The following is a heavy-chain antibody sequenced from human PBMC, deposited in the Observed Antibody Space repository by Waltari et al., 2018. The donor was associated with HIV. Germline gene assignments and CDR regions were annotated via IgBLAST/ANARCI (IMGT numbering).Heavy chain of an antibody. J-gene: IGHJ6*02. CDR3: ARFGGEDIVVVPAIYGMDV. CDR2: INHSGST. V-gene: IGHV4-34*01. Sequence: QVQLQQWGAGLLKPSETLSLTCAVYGGSFSGYYWSWLRHPPGKGQEWIGEINHSGSTNYNPSLKSRVTISVDTSKNQFSLKLSSVTAADTAVYYCARFGGEDIVVVPAIYGMDVWGQGTTVTVSS. CDR1: GGSFSGYY. D-gene: IGHD2-2*01.